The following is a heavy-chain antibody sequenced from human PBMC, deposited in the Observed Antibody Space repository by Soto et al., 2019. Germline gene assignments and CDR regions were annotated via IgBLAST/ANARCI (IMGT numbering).Heavy chain of an antibody. Sequence: GGSLRLSCAASGFTFSGYSMNWVRQAPGRGLEWVSSISISSSYIYYADSVKGRFTISRDNAKNSLYLQMNSLRAEDTAVYYCARGRGSGGWYVEYFQYWGQGTLVTVSS. CDR3: ARGRGSGGWYVEYFQY. CDR1: GFTFSGYS. CDR2: ISISSSYI. V-gene: IGHV3-21*01. D-gene: IGHD6-19*01. J-gene: IGHJ1*01.